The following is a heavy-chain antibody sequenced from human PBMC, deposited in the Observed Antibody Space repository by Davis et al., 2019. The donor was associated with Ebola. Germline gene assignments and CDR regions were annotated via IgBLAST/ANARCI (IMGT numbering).Heavy chain of an antibody. Sequence: SETLSLTCTVSGGSISSYYWSWIRQPPGKGLEWIGYIYYSGSTNYNPSLKSRVTISVDTSKNQFSLKLSSATAADTAVYYCARDSDTFGDRTGYYYYGMDVWGQGTTVTVSS. J-gene: IGHJ6*02. D-gene: IGHD1-1*01. V-gene: IGHV4-59*01. CDR3: ARDSDTFGDRTGYYYYGMDV. CDR1: GGSISSYY. CDR2: IYYSGST.